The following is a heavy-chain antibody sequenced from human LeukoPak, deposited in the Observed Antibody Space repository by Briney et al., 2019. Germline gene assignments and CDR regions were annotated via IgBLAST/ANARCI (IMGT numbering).Heavy chain of an antibody. V-gene: IGHV5-51*01. CDR3: ARLDYGANYKNFDY. D-gene: IGHD4/OR15-4a*01. CDR1: GYSFTSCW. CDR2: IYPGDSDT. J-gene: IGHJ4*02. Sequence: GEALKISCKGSGYSFTSCWIGWVRQMPGKGVEWMGIIYPGDSDTRYSPSFQGQVTISADKSISTAYLQWSSLKASDTAMYFCARLDYGANYKNFDYWGQGTLVTVSS.